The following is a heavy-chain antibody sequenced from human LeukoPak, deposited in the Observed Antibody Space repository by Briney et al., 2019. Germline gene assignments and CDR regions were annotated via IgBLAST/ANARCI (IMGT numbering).Heavy chain of an antibody. CDR1: GFTFSSYD. CDR2: IDRNGDST. V-gene: IGHV3-20*04. D-gene: IGHD3-9*01. CDR3: ARLYYDILTGYYFDY. Sequence: GGSLRLSCAASGFTFSSYDMFWVRQAPGKGLEWVSGIDRNGDSTGYADSVEGRFTISRDNAKNSLYLQMNSLRAEDTAVYYCARLYYDILTGYYFDYWGQGTLVTVSS. J-gene: IGHJ4*02.